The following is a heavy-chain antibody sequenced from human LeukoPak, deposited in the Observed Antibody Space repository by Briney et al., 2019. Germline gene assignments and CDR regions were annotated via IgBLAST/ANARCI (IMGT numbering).Heavy chain of an antibody. J-gene: IGHJ4*02. CDR3: ARDIQDYYVSSGSDY. Sequence: SVKVSCKASGGTFSSYAISWVRQAPGQGLEWMGRIIPILGIANYAQKFQGRVTITADKSTSTAYMELSSLRSEDTAVYYCARDIQDYYVSSGSDYWGQGTLVTVSS. CDR1: GGTFSSYA. V-gene: IGHV1-69*04. D-gene: IGHD3-22*01. CDR2: IIPILGIA.